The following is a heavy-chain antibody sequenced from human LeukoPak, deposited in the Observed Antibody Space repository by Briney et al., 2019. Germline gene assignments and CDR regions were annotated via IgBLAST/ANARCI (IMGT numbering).Heavy chain of an antibody. CDR2: ISSSDNTI. CDR3: ARAMRSGYDY. CDR1: GFTFRVYA. D-gene: IGHD5-12*01. V-gene: IGHV3-48*02. J-gene: IGHJ4*02. Sequence: GGSLRLSCAASGFTFRVYAMHWVRQAPGKGLEWLSYISSSDNTIYYADSVKGRFTISRDNAKNSLYLHMNGLRDEDTAVYYCARAMRSGYDYWGQGTLVTVSS.